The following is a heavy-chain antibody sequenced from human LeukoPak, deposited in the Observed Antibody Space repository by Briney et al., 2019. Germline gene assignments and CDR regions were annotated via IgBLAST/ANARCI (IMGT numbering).Heavy chain of an antibody. Sequence: GGSLGLSGPASGLTFSSYTMNWFRQVPGKGLEWVSYISSSSSTIYYADSVKGRFTISRDNAKNSLYLQMNSLRDEDTAVYYCARERVVVNDYWGQGTLVTVSS. V-gene: IGHV3-48*02. CDR3: ARERVVVNDY. CDR2: ISSSSSTI. D-gene: IGHD3-22*01. CDR1: GLTFSSYT. J-gene: IGHJ4*02.